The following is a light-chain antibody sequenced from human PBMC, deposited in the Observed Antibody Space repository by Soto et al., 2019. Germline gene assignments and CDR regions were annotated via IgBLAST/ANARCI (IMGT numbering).Light chain of an antibody. J-gene: IGLJ3*02. CDR1: SSDVGNYNY. CDR3: SSYTSSSTLVV. Sequence: QSALTQPASVSGSPGQSITISCTGTSSDVGNYNYVSWYQQHPGKAPKLMIYEVTNRPSGVSNRFSGSKSGNTASLTISGLQAEDEADYYCSSYTSSSTLVVFGGGTQLPVL. CDR2: EVT. V-gene: IGLV2-14*01.